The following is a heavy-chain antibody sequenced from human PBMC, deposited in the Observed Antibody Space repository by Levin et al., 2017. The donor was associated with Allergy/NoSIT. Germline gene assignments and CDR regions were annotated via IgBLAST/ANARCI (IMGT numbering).Heavy chain of an antibody. Sequence: GGSLRLSCAASGLTFTTASMSWVRQTPEKGLEWVGHIRSKTDGGTTDSAAPVKGRFTVSRDDSENTLYLQMTSLKTEDTAVYYCTTGGDYFGGYWGQGTLVTVSS. CDR1: GLTFTTAS. D-gene: IGHD2-21*01. CDR3: TTGGDYFGGY. V-gene: IGHV3-15*01. CDR2: IRSKTDGGTT. J-gene: IGHJ4*02.